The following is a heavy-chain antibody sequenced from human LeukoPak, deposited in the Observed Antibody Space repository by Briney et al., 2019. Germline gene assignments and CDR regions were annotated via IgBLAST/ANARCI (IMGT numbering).Heavy chain of an antibody. D-gene: IGHD4-17*01. J-gene: IGHJ3*02. V-gene: IGHV1-69*13. Sequence: ASVKVSCKASGGTFSSYAISWVRQAPGQGLEWMGGIIPIFGTANYAQKFQGRVTITADESTSTAYMELSSLRSEDTAVYYCARPNMATVTTGTDDAFDIWGQGTMVTVSS. CDR1: GGTFSSYA. CDR3: ARPNMATVTTGTDDAFDI. CDR2: IIPIFGTA.